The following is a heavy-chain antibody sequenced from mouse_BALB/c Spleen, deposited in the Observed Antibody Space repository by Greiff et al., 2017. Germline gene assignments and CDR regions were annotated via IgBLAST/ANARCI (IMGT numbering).Heavy chain of an antibody. V-gene: IGHV3-2*02. CDR3: ARMITTGAWFAY. Sequence: DVQLQESGPGLVKPSQSLSLTCTVTGYSITSDYAWNWIRQFPGNKLEWMGYISYSGSTSYNPSLKSRISITRDTSKNQFFLQLNSVTTEDTATYYCARMITTGAWFAYWGQGTLVTVSA. D-gene: IGHD2-4*01. J-gene: IGHJ3*01. CDR2: ISYSGST. CDR1: GYSITSDYA.